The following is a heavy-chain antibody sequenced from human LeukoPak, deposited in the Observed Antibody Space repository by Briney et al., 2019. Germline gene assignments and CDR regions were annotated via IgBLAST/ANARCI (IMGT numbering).Heavy chain of an antibody. CDR2: IYLGDSDT. CDR3: ARRLRDTSSYPFGY. J-gene: IGHJ4*02. Sequence: GESLKISCKGSGYSFTSYWIGWVRQMPGKGLEWMGIIYLGDSDTRYTPSFQGQVTISADKSISTAYLQWSSLKASDTAIYYYARRLRDTSSYPFGYWGQGTLVTVSS. D-gene: IGHD3-22*01. CDR1: GYSFTSYW. V-gene: IGHV5-51*01.